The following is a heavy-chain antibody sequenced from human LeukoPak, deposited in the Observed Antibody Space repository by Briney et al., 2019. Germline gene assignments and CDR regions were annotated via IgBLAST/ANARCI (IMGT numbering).Heavy chain of an antibody. CDR1: GFTLSNYW. CDR3: ARTFWFGELLEPDGMDV. D-gene: IGHD3-10*01. Sequence: GGSLRLSCAASGFTLSNYWMSWVRQAPGKGLEWVANINQDGSEKYYVDSVKGRFTISRDNSKNTLYLQMNSLRAEDTAVYYCARTFWFGELLEPDGMDVWGQGTTVTVSS. V-gene: IGHV3-7*03. J-gene: IGHJ6*02. CDR2: INQDGSEK.